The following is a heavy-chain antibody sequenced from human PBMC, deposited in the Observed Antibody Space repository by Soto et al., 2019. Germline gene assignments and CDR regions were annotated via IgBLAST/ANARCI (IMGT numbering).Heavy chain of an antibody. CDR1: GGSFSGYY. D-gene: IGHD3-22*01. CDR2: INHSGST. J-gene: IGHJ5*02. V-gene: IGHV4-34*01. Sequence: ETLSLTCAVYGGSFSGYYWSWIRQPPGKGLEWIGEINHSGSTNYNPSLKSRVTISVDTSKNQFSLKLSSVTAADTAVYYCARGQPYTAAQYDSSGYYRRWFDPWGQGTLVTVSS. CDR3: ARGQPYTAAQYDSSGYYRRWFDP.